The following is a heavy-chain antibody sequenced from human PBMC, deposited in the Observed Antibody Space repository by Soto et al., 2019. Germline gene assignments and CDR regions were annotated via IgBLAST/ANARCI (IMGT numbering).Heavy chain of an antibody. CDR2: ISYDGSNK. Sequence: SLRLSCAASGFTFSSYGMHWVRQAPGKGLEWVAVISYDGSNKYYADSVKGRFTISRDNSKNTLYLQMNSLRAEDTAVYYCAKDICSSTSCYTSAPHYYYGMDVWGQGTTVTVSS. D-gene: IGHD2-2*02. J-gene: IGHJ6*02. CDR3: AKDICSSTSCYTSAPHYYYGMDV. V-gene: IGHV3-30*18. CDR1: GFTFSSYG.